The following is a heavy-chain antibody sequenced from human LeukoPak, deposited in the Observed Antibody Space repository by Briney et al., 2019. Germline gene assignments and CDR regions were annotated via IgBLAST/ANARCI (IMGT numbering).Heavy chain of an antibody. CDR3: AKDRSRGYSYGFLGY. D-gene: IGHD5-18*01. CDR2: ISYDGSNK. V-gene: IGHV3-30*18. CDR1: GFTFSSYG. J-gene: IGHJ4*02. Sequence: PGGSLRLSCAASGFTFSSYGMHWVRQAPGRGLEWVAVISYDGSNKYYVDSVKGRFTISRDNSKNTLYLQMNSLRVEDTAVYYCAKDRSRGYSYGFLGYWGQGTLVTVSS.